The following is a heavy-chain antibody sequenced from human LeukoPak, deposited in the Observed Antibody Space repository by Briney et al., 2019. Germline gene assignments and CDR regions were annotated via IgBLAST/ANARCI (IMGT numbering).Heavy chain of an antibody. CDR3: ARKPPIVPAAIGSFDY. D-gene: IGHD2-2*02. CDR1: GFTFSSYG. V-gene: IGHV3-30*03. CDR2: ISYDGSNK. Sequence: GGSLRLSCAASGFTFSSYGMHWVRQAPGKGLEWVAVISYDGSNKYYADSVKGRFTISRDNSKNTLYLQMNSLRAEDTAVYYCARKPPIVPAAIGSFDYWGQGTLVTVSS. J-gene: IGHJ4*02.